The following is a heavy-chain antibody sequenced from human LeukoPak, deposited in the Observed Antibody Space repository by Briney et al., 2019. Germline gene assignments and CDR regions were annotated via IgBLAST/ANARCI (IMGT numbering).Heavy chain of an antibody. CDR2: IYYSGST. Sequence: SETLSLTCTVSGGSISSSSYYWGWIRQPPGKGLEWIGSIYYSGSTYYNPSLKSRVTISVDTSKNQFSLKLSSVTAADTAVYYCASYLWSGYYKHFDYWGQGTLVTVSS. J-gene: IGHJ4*02. V-gene: IGHV4-39*01. CDR1: GGSISSSSYY. D-gene: IGHD3-3*01. CDR3: ASYLWSGYYKHFDY.